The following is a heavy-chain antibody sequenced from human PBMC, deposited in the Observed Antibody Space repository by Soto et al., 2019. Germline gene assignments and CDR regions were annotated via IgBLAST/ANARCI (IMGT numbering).Heavy chain of an antibody. CDR2: LSSRSSTI. CDR3: ASGTNGAFFVY. CDR1: GFTFSDYY. D-gene: IGHD2-8*01. J-gene: IGHJ4*02. Sequence: QVQLVESGGGLVKPGGSLRLSCAASGFTFSDYYMSWIRQAPGKGLDWVPYLSSRSSTIFYADSVKGRFTISRDNVKNSLYLQMNSLRAEDTAVYYCASGTNGAFFVYWGQGILVTVSS. V-gene: IGHV3-11*01.